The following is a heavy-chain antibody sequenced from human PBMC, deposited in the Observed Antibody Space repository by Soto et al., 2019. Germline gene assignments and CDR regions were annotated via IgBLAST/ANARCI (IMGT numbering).Heavy chain of an antibody. V-gene: IGHV3-30*18. CDR1: GFTSSSYA. D-gene: IGHD6-13*01. J-gene: IGHJ5*02. CDR2: ISYDGSHK. Sequence: GGSLRLSCAASGFTSSSYAMSWVRQAPGKGLEWVGVISYDGSHKFYGESVKGRFTISRDNSKNTLYLQMPSLTTDDTGVYYCAKVAGVATGGTVGGLDPWGQGTLVTVSS. CDR3: AKVAGVATGGTVGGLDP.